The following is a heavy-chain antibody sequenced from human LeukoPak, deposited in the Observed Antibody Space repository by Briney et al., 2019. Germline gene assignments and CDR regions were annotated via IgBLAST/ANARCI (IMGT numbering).Heavy chain of an antibody. D-gene: IGHD4-11*01. V-gene: IGHV3-33*01. CDR1: GFIFSHHG. CDR3: ARDAQRGFDYSNSLKY. CDR2: IWSDGTNR. Sequence: GGSLRLSCVASGFIFSHHGMHWVRQAPGQGLEWVAVIWSDGTNRFYADSVKGRFTISRDNSQNTVFLQMDSLRVKDTAIYYCARDAQRGFDYSNSLKYWGHGTLVTVSS. J-gene: IGHJ4*01.